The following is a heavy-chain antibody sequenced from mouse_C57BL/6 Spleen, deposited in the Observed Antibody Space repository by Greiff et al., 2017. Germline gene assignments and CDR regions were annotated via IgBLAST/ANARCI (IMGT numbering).Heavy chain of an antibody. D-gene: IGHD3-3*01. CDR3: ARRGDSAYAMDD. CDR1: GYSFTDYN. V-gene: IGHV1-39*01. Sequence: VQLKESGPELVKPGASVKISCKASGYSFTDYNMNWVKQSNGKSLEWIGVLNPNYGTTSYNQKFKGKAPLTVDQSSSTAYIQLNSVTSEDSAVYYCARRGDSAYAMDDWGQGTSVTVSS. CDR2: LNPNYGTT. J-gene: IGHJ4*01.